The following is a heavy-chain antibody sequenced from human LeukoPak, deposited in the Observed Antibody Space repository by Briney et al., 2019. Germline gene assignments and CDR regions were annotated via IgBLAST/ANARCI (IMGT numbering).Heavy chain of an antibody. CDR3: ARIETVADAFDI. CDR2: IYSGGST. J-gene: IGHJ3*02. CDR1: GFTVSSNY. D-gene: IGHD1-1*01. V-gene: IGHV3-66*01. Sequence: GGSLRLSCAASGFTVSSNYMTWVGQAPGTGLDWVSLIYSGGSTSYADSVRGRFTISRDNSKNTLYLQMNSLRAEDTAVYYCARIETVADAFDIWGQGTLVTVSS.